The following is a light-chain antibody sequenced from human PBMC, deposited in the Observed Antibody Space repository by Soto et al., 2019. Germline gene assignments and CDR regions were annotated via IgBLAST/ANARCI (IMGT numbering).Light chain of an antibody. J-gene: IGKJ1*01. CDR3: QQYNNWPPTWT. V-gene: IGKV3-15*01. Sequence: EIVMMQSPATLSVSPGESVTLSCRASQLFSSNLAWYQHKPGQAPRLLIYGASTRATGIPARFSGSGSGTEFTLTISSLQSEDFAVYYCQQYNNWPPTWTFGQGTKVDIK. CDR1: QLFSSN. CDR2: GAS.